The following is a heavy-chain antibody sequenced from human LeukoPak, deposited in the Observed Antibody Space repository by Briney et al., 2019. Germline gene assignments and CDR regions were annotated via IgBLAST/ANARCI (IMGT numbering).Heavy chain of an antibody. CDR2: INPSGGST. D-gene: IGHD3-22*01. Sequence: ASVKVSCKASGYTFTSYYMHWVRQAPGQGLEWMGIINPSGGSTSYAQKFQGRVTMTRDMSTSTVYMELSSLRSEDTDVYYCARAYDSSGYFLVLGYWGQGTLVTVSS. CDR1: GYTFTSYY. J-gene: IGHJ4*02. V-gene: IGHV1-46*01. CDR3: ARAYDSSGYFLVLGY.